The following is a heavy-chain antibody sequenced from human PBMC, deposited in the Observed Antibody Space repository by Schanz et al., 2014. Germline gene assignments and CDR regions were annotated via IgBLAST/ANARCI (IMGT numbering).Heavy chain of an antibody. V-gene: IGHV3-74*01. J-gene: IGHJ5*01. CDR2: IKSDGSST. CDR1: GFTFSSHW. Sequence: EVQLVQSGGGLVQPGGSLRLSCAASGFTFSSHWMHWVRQDPGKGLVWVSRIKSDGSSTSYADSVKGRFTISRDNAKNTLYLQMNSLRAEDTAVYYCAKTPREYCNYDNCPNWFDSWGQGTLVTASS. D-gene: IGHD2-15*01. CDR3: AKTPREYCNYDNCPNWFDS.